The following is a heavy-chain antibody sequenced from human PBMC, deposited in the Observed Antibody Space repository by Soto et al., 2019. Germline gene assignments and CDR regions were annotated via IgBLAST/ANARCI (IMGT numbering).Heavy chain of an antibody. CDR3: ARVISSRDEYFDY. D-gene: IGHD2-2*01. V-gene: IGHV4-59*12. J-gene: IGHJ4*02. Sequence: SETLSLTCTVSGGSISSYYWSWIRQPPGKGLEWIGYIYYSGSTNYNPSLKSRVTISVDTSKNQFSLKLSPVTAADTAVYYCARVISSRDEYFDYWGQGTVVTVSS. CDR2: IYYSGST. CDR1: GGSISSYY.